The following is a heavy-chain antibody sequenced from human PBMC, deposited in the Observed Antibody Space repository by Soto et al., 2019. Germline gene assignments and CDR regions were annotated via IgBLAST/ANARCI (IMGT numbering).Heavy chain of an antibody. V-gene: IGHV4-34*01. J-gene: IGHJ4*02. Sequence: SETLSLTCAVYGGSFSGYYWSWIRQPPGKGLEWIGEINHSGSTNYNPSLKSRVTISVDTSKNQFSLKLSSVTAADTAVYYCARGNPIEYCTNGVCYQNGPFDYWGQGTLVTVS. D-gene: IGHD2-8*01. CDR2: INHSGST. CDR3: ARGNPIEYCTNGVCYQNGPFDY. CDR1: GGSFSGYY.